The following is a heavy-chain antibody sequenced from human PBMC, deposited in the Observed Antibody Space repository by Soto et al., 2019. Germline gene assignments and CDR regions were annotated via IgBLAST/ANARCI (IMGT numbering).Heavy chain of an antibody. V-gene: IGHV4-39*01. D-gene: IGHD4-17*01. J-gene: IGHJ2*01. CDR1: GGSISSGGYY. CDR3: ARHPSTVTTRYWYFDL. Sequence: SETLSLTCAVSGGSISSGGYYWSWIRQHPGKGLEWIGSIYYSGSTHYNPSLKSRVTISVDTSKNQFSLKLSSVTAADTAAYYCARHPSTVTTRYWYFDLWGRGTLVTVSS. CDR2: IYYSGST.